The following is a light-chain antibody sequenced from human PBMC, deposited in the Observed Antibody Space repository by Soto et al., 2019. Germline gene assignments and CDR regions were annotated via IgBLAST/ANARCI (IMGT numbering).Light chain of an antibody. J-gene: IGLJ1*01. Sequence: QSVLTQPPSVSGAPGQRVTISCTGSSSNIGAGYDVHWYQQLPGTAPKLLIYGNSNRPSGGPDRFSGSKSGTSASLAITGRQAEDEADYYCQSYDSSLSGVVFGTGTKLTVL. CDR2: GNS. CDR3: QSYDSSLSGVV. CDR1: SSNIGAGYD. V-gene: IGLV1-40*01.